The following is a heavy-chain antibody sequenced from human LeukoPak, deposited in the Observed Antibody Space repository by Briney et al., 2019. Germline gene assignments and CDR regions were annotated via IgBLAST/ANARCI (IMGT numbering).Heavy chain of an antibody. CDR3: ARVKYYGGKDSFDY. CDR2: INHSGST. V-gene: IGHV4-34*01. CDR1: GGSFSGYY. D-gene: IGHD4-23*01. Sequence: SETLSLTCAVYGGSFSGYYWSWIRQPPGKGLEWIGEINHSGSTNYNPSLKSRVTISVDTSKNQFSLKLSSVTAADTAVYYCARVKYYGGKDSFDYWGQGTLVTVSS. J-gene: IGHJ4*02.